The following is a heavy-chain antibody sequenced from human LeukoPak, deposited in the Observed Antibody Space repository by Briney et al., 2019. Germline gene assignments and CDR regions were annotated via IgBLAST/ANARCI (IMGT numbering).Heavy chain of an antibody. CDR1: GFSFSGHW. D-gene: IGHD6-6*01. Sequence: PGGSLRLSCIASGFSFSGHWMHWARQLPGKGLGWVSRISPTGSTTSYADSVKGRFPVSRDNAKNTLYLQVNNLRAEETAVYYCARGPNSNWSGLDFWGQGTLLTVSS. J-gene: IGHJ4*02. CDR3: ARGPNSNWSGLDF. V-gene: IGHV3-74*01. CDR2: ISPTGSTT.